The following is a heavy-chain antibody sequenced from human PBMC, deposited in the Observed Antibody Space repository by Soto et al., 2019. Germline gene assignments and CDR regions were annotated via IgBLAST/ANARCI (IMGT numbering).Heavy chain of an antibody. CDR1: GGSFSGYY. J-gene: IGHJ4*02. Sequence: SETLSLTCVVYGGSFSGYYWSWIRQPPGKGLEWIGEINHSGSTNYNPSLKSRVTISVDTSKNQFSLKLSSVTAADTAVYYCARGQGGYCSGGSCYDFDYWGQGTLVTVSS. CDR3: ARGQGGYCSGGSCYDFDY. CDR2: INHSGST. D-gene: IGHD2-15*01. V-gene: IGHV4-34*01.